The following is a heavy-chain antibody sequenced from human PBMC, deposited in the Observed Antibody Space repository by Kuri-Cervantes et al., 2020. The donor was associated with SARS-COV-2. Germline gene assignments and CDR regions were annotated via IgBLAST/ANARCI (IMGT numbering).Heavy chain of an antibody. Sequence: SETLSLTCTVSGGSISSYYWSWIRQPPGKGLEWIGYIYYSGSTNYNPSLKSRVTISVDTSKNQFSLKLSSVTAADTAVYYCARHFEKGVGDLYYMDVWGKGTTVTVSS. CDR2: IYYSGST. CDR1: GGSISSYY. J-gene: IGHJ6*03. D-gene: IGHD1-26*01. V-gene: IGHV4-59*08. CDR3: ARHFEKGVGDLYYMDV.